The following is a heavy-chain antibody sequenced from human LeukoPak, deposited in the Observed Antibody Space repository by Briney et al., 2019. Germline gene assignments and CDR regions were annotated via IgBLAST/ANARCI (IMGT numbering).Heavy chain of an antibody. CDR1: GRSISSHY. CDR2: IYYSGST. J-gene: IGHJ4*02. Sequence: SETMSLTCTVSGRSISSHYWSWIRQPPGKGLEWIGYIYYSGSTNYNPSLKSRVTISVDTSKNQFSLKLSSVTAADTAVYYCARLGYGDYGVLDYWGQGTLVTVSS. D-gene: IGHD4-17*01. V-gene: IGHV4-59*11. CDR3: ARLGYGDYGVLDY.